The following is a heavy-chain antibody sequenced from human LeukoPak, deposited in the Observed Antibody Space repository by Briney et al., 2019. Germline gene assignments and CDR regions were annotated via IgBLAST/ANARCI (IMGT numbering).Heavy chain of an antibody. CDR1: GFTFSSYS. CDR3: ARVGDTSRTNWFDP. CDR2: ISSRSSSI. J-gene: IGHJ5*02. V-gene: IGHV3-48*04. D-gene: IGHD3-16*01. Sequence: GGSLRLSCAASGFTFSSYSMNWVRQAPGKGLEWVSYISSRSSSIYYADSVKGRFTISRDNAKNSLNLQMNSLRAEDTAVYYSARVGDTSRTNWFDPWGQGTLVTVSS.